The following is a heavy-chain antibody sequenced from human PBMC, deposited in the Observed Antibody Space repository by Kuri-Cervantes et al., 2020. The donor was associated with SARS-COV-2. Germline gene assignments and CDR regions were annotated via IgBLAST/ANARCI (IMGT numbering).Heavy chain of an antibody. Sequence: GESLKISCAASGFTFSRYGMHWVRQAPGKGLEWVAIIYYDGSYKHYAESVKGRFTISRDNSKNTLYLQMNSLRAEDTAVYYCARPMGIAVTPLNGAFDIWGQGTMVTVSS. CDR2: IYYDGSYK. CDR1: GFTFSRYG. J-gene: IGHJ3*02. D-gene: IGHD6-19*01. V-gene: IGHV3-33*01. CDR3: ARPMGIAVTPLNGAFDI.